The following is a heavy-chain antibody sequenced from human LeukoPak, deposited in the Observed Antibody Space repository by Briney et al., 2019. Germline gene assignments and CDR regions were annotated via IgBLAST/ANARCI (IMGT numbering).Heavy chain of an antibody. CDR1: GYTFTSYG. V-gene: IGHV1-18*01. CDR3: ARVIQGGQKDYGGTGFDY. Sequence: GASVKVSCKASGYTFTSYGISWVRQAPGQGLEWMGWISAYNGNTNYAQKLQGRVTITADESTSTAYMELSSLRSEDTAVYYCARVIQGGQKDYGGTGFDYWGQGTLVTVSS. J-gene: IGHJ4*02. D-gene: IGHD4-23*01. CDR2: ISAYNGNT.